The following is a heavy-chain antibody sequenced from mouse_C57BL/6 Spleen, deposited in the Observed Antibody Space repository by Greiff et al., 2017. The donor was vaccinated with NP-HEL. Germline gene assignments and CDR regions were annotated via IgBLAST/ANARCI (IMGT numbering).Heavy chain of an antibody. CDR3: ARSGYYYGSSLYYFDY. D-gene: IGHD1-1*01. CDR2: IYPRSGNT. CDR1: GYTFTSYG. Sequence: QVQLQQSGAELARPGASVKLSCKASGYTFTSYGISWVKQRTGQGLEWIGEIYPRSGNTYYNEKFKGKATLTADKSSSTAYMELRSLTSEDSAVYFCARSGYYYGSSLYYFDYWGQGTTLTVSS. J-gene: IGHJ2*01. V-gene: IGHV1-81*01.